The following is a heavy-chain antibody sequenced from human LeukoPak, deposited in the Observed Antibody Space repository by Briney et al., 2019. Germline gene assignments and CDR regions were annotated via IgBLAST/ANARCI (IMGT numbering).Heavy chain of an antibody. CDR1: GFTFSSFG. CDR2: IRYDGSNK. D-gene: IGHD3-22*01. CDR3: ARGPDSSGRYAQYFDY. Sequence: PGGSLRLSCAASGFTFSSFGMHWVRQAPGKGLEWVAFIRYDGSNKYYADSVKGRFTISRDNSKNTLYLQMNSLRAEDTAVYYCARGPDSSGRYAQYFDYWGQGTLVTVSS. V-gene: IGHV3-30*02. J-gene: IGHJ4*02.